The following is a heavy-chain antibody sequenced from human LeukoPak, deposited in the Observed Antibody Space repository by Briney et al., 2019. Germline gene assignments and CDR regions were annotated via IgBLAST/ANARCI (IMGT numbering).Heavy chain of an antibody. CDR2: IAPDGSRT. V-gene: IGHV3-74*01. J-gene: IGHJ5*02. Sequence: PGGSLRLSCAASGFTLSAYWMHWVRQAPGRGLVWVSRIAPDGSRTDYADSVKGRFTISRDNAKNTLYLQMNSLRAEDTAVYYCAILRDYGYYYDSPTWGQGTLVTVSS. D-gene: IGHD3-22*01. CDR1: GFTLSAYW. CDR3: AILRDYGYYYDSPT.